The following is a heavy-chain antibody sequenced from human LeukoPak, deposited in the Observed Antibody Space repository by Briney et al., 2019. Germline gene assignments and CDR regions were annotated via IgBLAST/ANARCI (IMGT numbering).Heavy chain of an antibody. CDR2: ILYSGST. CDR1: GGSLSSSIYY. Sequence: SETLSLTCTVSGGSLSSSIYYWGWIRQPPGKGLEWIGSILYSGSTYYNPSLKSRVTISVDTSKNQFSLKLSSMTATDTAVFYCARHSYLSRFLEGSYFDYWGQGTLVTVSS. D-gene: IGHD3-3*01. V-gene: IGHV4-39*01. J-gene: IGHJ4*02. CDR3: ARHSYLSRFLEGSYFDY.